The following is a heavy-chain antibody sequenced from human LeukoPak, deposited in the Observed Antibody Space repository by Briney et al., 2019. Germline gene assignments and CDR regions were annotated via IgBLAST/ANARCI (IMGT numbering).Heavy chain of an antibody. CDR2: ISWNSGSI. D-gene: IGHD6-13*01. CDR1: GFTFDDYA. Sequence: TGGSLRLSWAASGFTFDDYAMHWVRQAPGKGLEWVSGISWNSGSIGYADSVKGRFTISRDNAKNSLYLQMNSLRAEDTALYYCAKDMGYSSSWYLSPFDYWGQGTLVTVSS. CDR3: AKDMGYSSSWYLSPFDY. J-gene: IGHJ4*02. V-gene: IGHV3-9*01.